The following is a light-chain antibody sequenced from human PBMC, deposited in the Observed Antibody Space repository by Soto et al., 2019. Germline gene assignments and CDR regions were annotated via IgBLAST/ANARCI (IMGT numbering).Light chain of an antibody. Sequence: DIQMTQSPSTLSASVGDRVTITCRAGRSVSSWLAWYQQKPGKAPKLLIYKASTLESGVPSRFSGSGSGTEFTLTISSLQPDDFATCYCQQYGNYWTFGQGTTVEI. V-gene: IGKV1-5*03. CDR3: QQYGNYWT. J-gene: IGKJ1*01. CDR1: RSVSSW. CDR2: KAS.